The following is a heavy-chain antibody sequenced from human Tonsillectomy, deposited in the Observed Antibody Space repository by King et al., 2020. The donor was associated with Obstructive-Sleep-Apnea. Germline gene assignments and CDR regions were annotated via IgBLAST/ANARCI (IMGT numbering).Heavy chain of an antibody. D-gene: IGHD3-9*01. V-gene: IGHV3-48*04. J-gene: IGHJ4*02. Sequence: LVESGGALVQPGGSLRLSCAASGFTFSSYSMNWVRQAPGKGLEWVSYISSTDGTIYYADSVKGRFTISRDNAKDSLYLQMNSLRAEDTAVYYCARARYFYGLSDFADWGQGTLVTVSS. CDR1: GFTFSSYS. CDR3: ARARYFYGLSDFAD. CDR2: ISSTDGTI.